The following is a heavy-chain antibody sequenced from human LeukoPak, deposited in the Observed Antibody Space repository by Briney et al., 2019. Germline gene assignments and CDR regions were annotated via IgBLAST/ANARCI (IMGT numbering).Heavy chain of an antibody. CDR2: IYYSGST. V-gene: IGHV4-39*07. D-gene: IGHD6-19*01. CDR1: GDSFSTTSYF. J-gene: IGHJ4*02. CDR3: ARGGGSIAVAGTFFY. Sequence: SETLSLTCSVSGDSFSTTSYFWGWIRQSPGRGLEWIGNIYYSGSTYYNPSLKSRVTISVDTSKNQFSLKLSSVTAADTAVYYCARGGGSIAVAGTFFYWGQGTLVTVSS.